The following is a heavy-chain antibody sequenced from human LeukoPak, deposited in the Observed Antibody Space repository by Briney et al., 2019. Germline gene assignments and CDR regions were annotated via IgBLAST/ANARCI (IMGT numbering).Heavy chain of an antibody. J-gene: IGHJ4*02. CDR1: GFTFSDYY. V-gene: IGHV3-11*06. D-gene: IGHD1-26*01. CDR2: ISSSSSYI. CDR3: ARRGGSYSPFGY. Sequence: SGGSLRLSCAASGFTFSDYYMSWIRQAPGKGLEWVSSISSSSSYIYYADSVKGRFTISRDNTKNSLYLQMDSLRAEDTAVYYCARRGGSYSPFGYWGQGALVTVSS.